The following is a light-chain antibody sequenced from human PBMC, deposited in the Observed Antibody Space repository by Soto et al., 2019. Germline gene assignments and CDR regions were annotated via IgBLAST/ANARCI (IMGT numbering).Light chain of an antibody. CDR1: QDIRTD. Sequence: AIQMTQSPSSLSASVGDRVTITCRASQDIRTDLGWYQQKPGKAPKLLIYSASSLQSGVPSRFTGTASGTDFTLTISSLQPEDFATYYCLQDFNYPWTFGQGTKVDNK. V-gene: IGKV1-6*01. J-gene: IGKJ1*01. CDR3: LQDFNYPWT. CDR2: SAS.